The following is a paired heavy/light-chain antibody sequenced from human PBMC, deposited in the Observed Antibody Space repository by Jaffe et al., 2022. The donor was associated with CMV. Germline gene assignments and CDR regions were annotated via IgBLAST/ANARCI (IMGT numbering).Light chain of an antibody. CDR2: QDS. V-gene: IGLV3-1*01. CDR3: QAWDSSTQRV. J-gene: IGLJ3*02. Sequence: SYELTQPPSVSVSPGQTASITCSGDKLGDKYACWYQQKPGQSPVLVIYQDSKRPSGIPERFSGSNSGNTATLTISGTQAMDEADYYCQAWDSSTQRVFGGGTKLTVL. CDR1: KLGDKY.
Heavy chain of an antibody. CDR2: ISSSGSTI. CDR3: AREGELHYYYGMDV. Sequence: QVQLVESGGGLVKPGGSLRLSCAASGFTFSDYYMSWIRQAPGKGLEWVSYISSSGSTIYYADSVKGRFTISRDNAKNSLYLQMNSLRAEDTAVYYCAREGELHYYYGMDVWGQGTTVTVSS. V-gene: IGHV3-11*01. J-gene: IGHJ6*02. CDR1: GFTFSDYY. D-gene: IGHD1-26*01.